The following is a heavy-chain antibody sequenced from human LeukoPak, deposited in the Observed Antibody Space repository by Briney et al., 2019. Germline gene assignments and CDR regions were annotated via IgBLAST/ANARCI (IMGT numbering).Heavy chain of an antibody. D-gene: IGHD2-21*01. V-gene: IGHV1-2*07. Sequence: ASVKVSCKASGYSFTSYGISWVRQAPGPGHERMGWINPNSGGTNYAYEVQGRVPMTSDTSISTDYMELSRLSLDAKAVYYCYRLQADYWGQGTLGTVSS. CDR2: INPNSGGT. CDR1: GYSFTSYG. CDR3: YRLQADY. J-gene: IGHJ4*02.